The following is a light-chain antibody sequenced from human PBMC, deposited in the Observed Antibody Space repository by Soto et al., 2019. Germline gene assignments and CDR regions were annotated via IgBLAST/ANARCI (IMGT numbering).Light chain of an antibody. CDR3: QQYGSSPPT. CDR1: QSVSSSY. V-gene: IGKV3-20*01. Sequence: EIVLTLSRGTLSLSPRERATLSCRASQSVSSSYLAWYQQKPGQAPRLLIYGASSRATGIPDRFSGSGSGTDFTLTISRLEPEDFAVYYCQQYGSSPPTFGQGTKVDIK. CDR2: GAS. J-gene: IGKJ1*01.